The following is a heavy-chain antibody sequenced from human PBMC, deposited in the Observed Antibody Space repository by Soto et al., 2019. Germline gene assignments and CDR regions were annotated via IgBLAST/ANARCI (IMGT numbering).Heavy chain of an antibody. Sequence: PWGCLRLSWAASGFSFSAYWMHWVRQAPGKGLVWVSRTNTDGTATTYADSVEGRFTISRDNAKNMLYLQMNSLRAEDTAVYYCTRGHYYGMDVWGQGTTVTVSS. V-gene: IGHV3-74*03. CDR2: TNTDGTAT. J-gene: IGHJ6*02. CDR3: TRGHYYGMDV. CDR1: GFSFSAYW.